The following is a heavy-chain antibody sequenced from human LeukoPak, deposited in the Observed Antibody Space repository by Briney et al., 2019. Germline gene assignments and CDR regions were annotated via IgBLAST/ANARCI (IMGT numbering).Heavy chain of an antibody. J-gene: IGHJ4*02. CDR1: GFTFSSYW. Sequence: AGGSLRLSCAASGFTFSSYWMGWVRQAPGKGLEWVANIKQDGSEKYYVDSVKGRFTISRDNAKNSLYLQMNSLRAEDTAVYYCARGVWFRELLPLSADLFDYWGQGTLVTVSS. CDR3: ARGVWFRELLPLSADLFDY. V-gene: IGHV3-7*01. D-gene: IGHD3-10*01. CDR2: IKQDGSEK.